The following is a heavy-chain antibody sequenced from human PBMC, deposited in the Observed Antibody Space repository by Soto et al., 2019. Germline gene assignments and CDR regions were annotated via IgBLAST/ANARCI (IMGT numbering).Heavy chain of an antibody. J-gene: IGHJ4*02. CDR1: GGSISSSSYY. D-gene: IGHD3-22*01. CDR2: IYYSGST. V-gene: IGHV4-39*01. CDR3: ARYPDSSGYFDY. Sequence: SETLSLTCTVSGGSISSSSYYWGWIRQPPGKGLEWIGSIYYSGSTYYNPSLKSRVTISVDTSKNQFSLKLSSVTAADTAVYYRARYPDSSGYFDYWGQGTLVTVSS.